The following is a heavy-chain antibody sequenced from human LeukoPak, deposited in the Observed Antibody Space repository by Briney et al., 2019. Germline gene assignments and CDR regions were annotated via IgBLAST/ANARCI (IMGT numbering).Heavy chain of an antibody. CDR1: GFTFSSYS. V-gene: IGHV3-21*04. Sequence: GGSLRLSCAASGFTFSSYSMNWVRQAPGKGLEWVSSISSSSSYIYYADSVKGRFTISRDNAKNSLYLQMNSLRAEDTAVYYCAKEGEDGGSYYGDYYYYYYMDVWGKGTTVTVSS. CDR2: ISSSSSYI. J-gene: IGHJ6*03. CDR3: AKEGEDGGSYYGDYYYYYYMDV. D-gene: IGHD1-26*01.